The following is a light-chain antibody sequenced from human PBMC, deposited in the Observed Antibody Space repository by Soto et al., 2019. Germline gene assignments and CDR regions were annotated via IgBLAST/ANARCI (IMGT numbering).Light chain of an antibody. CDR1: QSVSSN. V-gene: IGKV3-15*01. CDR3: QQYNNWPPVT. Sequence: EMVMTQSPATLSVSRGERATLSCRASQSVSSNLAWYQQKPGQAPRLLIYGASTRATGIPARFSGSGSGTEFTLTISSLQSEDFAVYYCQQYNNWPPVTFGQGTKVDIK. J-gene: IGKJ1*01. CDR2: GAS.